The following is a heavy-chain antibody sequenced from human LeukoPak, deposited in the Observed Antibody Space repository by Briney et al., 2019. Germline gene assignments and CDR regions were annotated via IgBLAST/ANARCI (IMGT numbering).Heavy chain of an antibody. CDR3: ARDDAGYSSGWYWVY. J-gene: IGHJ4*02. CDR2: IPSSGRII. V-gene: IGHV3-48*03. Sequence: GGCLRLSCAASGFTFSGYEMNWVRQAPGKGLEWVSYIPSSGRIIYYADSVKGRFTISRDNAKNSLYLQMNSLRAEDTAVYYCARDDAGYSSGWYWVYWGQGTLVTVSS. D-gene: IGHD6-19*01. CDR1: GFTFSGYE.